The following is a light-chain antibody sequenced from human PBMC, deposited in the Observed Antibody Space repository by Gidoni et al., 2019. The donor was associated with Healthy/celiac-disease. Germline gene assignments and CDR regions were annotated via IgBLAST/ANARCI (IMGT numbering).Light chain of an antibody. CDR2: DVS. Sequence: QSALPQPASVSGSPGPSITLSCTGTSSDVGGYNYGSWYQQHPGKAPKLMIYDVSNRPSGVSNRFSGSKSGNTASLTISGLQAEDEADYYCSSYTSSSTSLVFGGGTKLTVL. CDR1: SSDVGGYNY. V-gene: IGLV2-14*01. J-gene: IGLJ2*01. CDR3: SSYTSSSTSLV.